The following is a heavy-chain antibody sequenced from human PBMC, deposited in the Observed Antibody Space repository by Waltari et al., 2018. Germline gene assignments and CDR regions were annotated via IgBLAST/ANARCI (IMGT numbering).Heavy chain of an antibody. Sequence: QVQLQQWGAGLLKPSATLSLTCVVYGWPFRGYYWRWIRQAPGKGLEWIGEINQSGRTNYNPSLKSRVTISIDTSKKQFSLKVRSVTAADTAVYYCAKANTIFGVVRTWYYMDVWGKGTTVTVSS. V-gene: IGHV4-34*01. D-gene: IGHD3-3*01. J-gene: IGHJ6*03. CDR1: GWPFRGYY. CDR3: AKANTIFGVVRTWYYMDV. CDR2: INQSGRT.